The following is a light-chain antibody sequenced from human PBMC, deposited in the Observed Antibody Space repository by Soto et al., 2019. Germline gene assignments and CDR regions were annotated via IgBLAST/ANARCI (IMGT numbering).Light chain of an antibody. J-gene: IGKJ3*01. CDR2: GAS. CDR1: QSVSSSY. V-gene: IGKV3-20*01. Sequence: EIVLTQSPGTLSLSPGERATLSCRASQSVSSSYLAWYQQKPGQAPRLLIYGASARATGMPDRFSGRGSGTDFTLTISGLEPEDFAADYCQQYGSSPLFSFGPGTKVAIK. CDR3: QQYGSSPLFS.